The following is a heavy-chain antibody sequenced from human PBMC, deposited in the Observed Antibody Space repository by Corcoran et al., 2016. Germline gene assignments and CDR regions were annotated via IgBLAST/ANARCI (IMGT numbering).Heavy chain of an antibody. D-gene: IGHD3-16*02. V-gene: IGHV4-34*01. Sequence: QVQLQQWGAGLLKPSETLSLTCAVYGGSFSGYYWSWIRQPPGKGLEWIGEINHSGSTNYNPSLKSRVTISVDTSKNQFSLKLSSVTAAATAGYYGARGQYYDYVWGSYRYSFGIGYWGQGTLVTVSS. CDR1: GGSFSGYY. J-gene: IGHJ4*02. CDR3: ARGQYYDYVWGSYRYSFGIGY. CDR2: INHSGST.